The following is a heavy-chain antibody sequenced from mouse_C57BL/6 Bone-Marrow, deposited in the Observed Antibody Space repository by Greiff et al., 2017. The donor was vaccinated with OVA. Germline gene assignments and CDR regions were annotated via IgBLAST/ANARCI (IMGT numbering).Heavy chain of an antibody. V-gene: IGHV1-47*01. J-gene: IGHJ1*03. CDR1: GYTFTTYP. D-gene: IGHD1-1*01. CDR3: VRGRTTVVAHWYCDD. Sequence: VQLQQSGAELVKPGASVKMSCKASGYTFTTYPIAWMKQNHGKSLAWIGNFHPYNDDTTYNEKFKGKATLTVEKSSSTVYLELSRLTSDDSAVDYCVRGRTTVVAHWYCDDWGTGTTVTVSA. CDR2: FHPYNDDT.